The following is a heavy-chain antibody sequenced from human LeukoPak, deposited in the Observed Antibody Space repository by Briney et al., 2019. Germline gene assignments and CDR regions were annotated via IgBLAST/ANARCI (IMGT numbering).Heavy chain of an antibody. CDR2: IRSKANSYAT. CDR3: DKSGINGEDY. D-gene: IGHD1-14*01. V-gene: IGHV3-73*01. CDR1: GFTFSGSA. Sequence: GGSLRLSCAASGFTFSGSAMHWVRQASGKGLEWVGRIRSKANSYATAYAASVKGRFTISRDDSKNTAYLQMNSLKTEDTAVYFRDKSGINGEDYWGQGTLVTVSS. J-gene: IGHJ4*02.